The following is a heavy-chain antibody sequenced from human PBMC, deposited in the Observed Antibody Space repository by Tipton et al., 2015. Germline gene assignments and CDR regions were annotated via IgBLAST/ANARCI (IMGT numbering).Heavy chain of an antibody. CDR2: ISAYNGNT. CDR1: GYTFTAYY. Sequence: QSGAEVRKPGASVRVSCEASGYTFTAYYVHWVRQAPGQGLEWMGWISAYNGNTKYAQKLQGRVTMTADTFTSTAYMELRSLRSDDTAVYYCARDTRSTVTFDYWGQGTLVTVSS. D-gene: IGHD4-17*01. V-gene: IGHV1-18*04. CDR3: ARDTRSTVTFDY. J-gene: IGHJ4*02.